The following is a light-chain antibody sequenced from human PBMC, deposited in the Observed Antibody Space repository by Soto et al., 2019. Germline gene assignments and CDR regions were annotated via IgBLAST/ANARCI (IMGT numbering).Light chain of an antibody. V-gene: IGKV3-20*01. J-gene: IGKJ4*01. Sequence: IVLTQSPGTLSLSPGERATLSCRASQSVSSNYLAWYQQKAGQAPRLLIYAASSRATGIPDRFSGGGSGTDFTLTISRLEPEAFAVYYCQQYGSSPLLTFGGGTEVEIK. CDR2: AAS. CDR3: QQYGSSPLLT. CDR1: QSVSSNY.